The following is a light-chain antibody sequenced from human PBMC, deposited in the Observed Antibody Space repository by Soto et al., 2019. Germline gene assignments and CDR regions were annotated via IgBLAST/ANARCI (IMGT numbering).Light chain of an antibody. CDR1: NSDVGTYNY. J-gene: IGLJ2*01. V-gene: IGLV2-8*01. CDR3: SSYAGSNTVV. CDR2: EGS. Sequence: QSVLTQPPSASGSPGQSVTISCTGTNSDVGTYNYVSWYQQRPGKAPKLIMYEGSNRPSGVPDRFSGSKSGSTASLTVSGLQAEDEADYFCSSYAGSNTVVFGGGTQLTVL.